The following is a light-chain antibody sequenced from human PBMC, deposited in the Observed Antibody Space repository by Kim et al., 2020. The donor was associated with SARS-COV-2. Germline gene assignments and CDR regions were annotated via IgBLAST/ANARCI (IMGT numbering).Light chain of an antibody. Sequence: VSVSPGQTATIACSGDKLGHKFASWYQQKPGQSPMLVIYQDTRRPSGIPERFSGSNSGNTATLTISGTQAMDEAEYYCQTWDSSVVFGGGTKVTVL. CDR1: KLGHKF. J-gene: IGLJ3*02. CDR2: QDT. V-gene: IGLV3-1*01. CDR3: QTWDSSVV.